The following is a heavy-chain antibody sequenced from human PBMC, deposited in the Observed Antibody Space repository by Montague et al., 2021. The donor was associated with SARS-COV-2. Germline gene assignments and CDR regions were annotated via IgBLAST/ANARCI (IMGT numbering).Heavy chain of an antibody. CDR3: ARGGTYYDFWSGYRNYYYGMDV. J-gene: IGHJ6*02. Sequence: SPRFSCAASGFSFNSYEMNWVRQAPGKGLEWVSYISSSGSTIYYADSVKGRFTISRDNAKNSLYLQMNSLRAEDTAVYYCARGGTYYDFWSGYRNYYYGMDVWGQGTTVTVSS. CDR2: ISSSGSTI. CDR1: GFSFNSYE. V-gene: IGHV3-48*03. D-gene: IGHD3-3*01.